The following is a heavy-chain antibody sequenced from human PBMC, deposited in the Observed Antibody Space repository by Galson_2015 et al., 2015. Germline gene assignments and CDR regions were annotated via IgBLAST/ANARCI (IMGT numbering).Heavy chain of an antibody. CDR1: GDSVSSNSAA. V-gene: IGHV6-1*01. CDR3: ARGAEWFGKQPFDY. D-gene: IGHD3-10*01. Sequence: CAISGDSVSSNSAAWNWIRQSPSRGLEWLGRTYYRSKWYNDYAVSVKSRITINPDTSKNQFSLQLNSVTPEDTAVYYCARGAEWFGKQPFDYWGQGTLVTVSS. J-gene: IGHJ4*02. CDR2: TYYRSKWYN.